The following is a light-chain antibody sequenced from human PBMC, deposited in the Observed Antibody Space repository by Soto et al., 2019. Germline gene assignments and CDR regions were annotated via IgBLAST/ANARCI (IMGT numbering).Light chain of an antibody. V-gene: IGKV3-15*01. J-gene: IGKJ4*01. CDR2: GVS. CDR1: QSVAGN. CDR3: QHSNNWPPLT. Sequence: EIVMTQSPATLSVSPGETATLSCRASQSVAGNLAWYQQKPGQPPRLLIYGVSTRATGVPARFSGSGSETDFSLTISSLQIEDFALYYCQHSNNWPPLTFGGGTKVEIK.